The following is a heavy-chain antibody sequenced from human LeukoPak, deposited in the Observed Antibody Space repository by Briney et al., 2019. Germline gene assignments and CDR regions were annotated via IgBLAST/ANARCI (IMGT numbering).Heavy chain of an antibody. CDR1: GDSFSGYY. CDR2: IYHSGST. Sequence: SETLSLTCAVYGDSFSGYYWSWIRQPPGEGLEWIGEIYHSGSTDYNPSLKSRVTISVDTSKNQFSLKLSSVTAADTAVYYCARGGSGAAYVYFDLWGRGTLVTVSS. CDR3: ARGGSGAAYVYFDL. V-gene: IGHV4-34*01. J-gene: IGHJ2*01. D-gene: IGHD3-16*01.